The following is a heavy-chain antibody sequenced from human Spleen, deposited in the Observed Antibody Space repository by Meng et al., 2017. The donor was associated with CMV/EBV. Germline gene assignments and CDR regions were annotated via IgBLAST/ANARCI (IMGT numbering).Heavy chain of an antibody. CDR3: ASLSGGSRIYYYGMDV. CDR1: GFTFSSYS. D-gene: IGHD2-15*01. CDR2: ISSSSSTI. J-gene: IGHJ6*02. V-gene: IGHV3-48*04. Sequence: GESLKISCAASGFTFSSYSMNWVRQAPGKGLEWVSYISSSSSTIYYADSVKGRFTISRDNAKNSLYLQMNSLRAEDTAVYYCASLSGGSRIYYYGMDVWGQGTTVTVSS.